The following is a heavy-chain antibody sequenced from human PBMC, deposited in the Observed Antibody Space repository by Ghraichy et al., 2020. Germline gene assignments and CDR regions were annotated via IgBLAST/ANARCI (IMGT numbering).Heavy chain of an antibody. V-gene: IGHV3-23*01. CDR2: ISGSGGST. CDR3: AKGPSRGYSSGWYSDY. CDR1: GFTFSSYA. D-gene: IGHD6-19*01. Sequence: GGSLRLSCAASGFTFSSYAMSWVRQAPGKGLEWVSAISGSGGSTYYADSVKGRFTIARDNSKNTLYLQMNSLRAEDTAVYYCAKGPSRGYSSGWYSDYWGQGTLVTVSS. J-gene: IGHJ4*02.